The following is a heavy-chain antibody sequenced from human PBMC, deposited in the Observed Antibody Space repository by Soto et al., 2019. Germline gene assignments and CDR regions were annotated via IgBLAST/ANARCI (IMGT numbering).Heavy chain of an antibody. J-gene: IGHJ6*02. Sequence: EVQLLESGGGLVQPGGSLRLSCRTSGFTFSNYGMSWVRQAPGKGLEWVSGISGSGGSTYYADSVKGRFAISSDNSKDTLDLQINSLRVEDTAVYYCASLQGPTAYYYAMDVWGQGTTVTVSS. CDR3: ASLQGPTAYYYAMDV. CDR2: ISGSGGST. V-gene: IGHV3-23*01. CDR1: GFTFSNYG. D-gene: IGHD1-1*01.